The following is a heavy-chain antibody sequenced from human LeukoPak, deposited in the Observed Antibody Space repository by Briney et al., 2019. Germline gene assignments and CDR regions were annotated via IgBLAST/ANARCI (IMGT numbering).Heavy chain of an antibody. CDR1: GYTFTSYD. D-gene: IGHD3-3*01. J-gene: IGHJ4*02. Sequence: SVKVSCKASGYTFTSYDINWVRQATGQGLEWMGWMNPNSGNTGYAQKFQGRVTMTRNTSISTAYMELSSLRSEDTAVYYCARGSRIHRETIFGVVTPGYWGQGTLVTVSS. V-gene: IGHV1-8*01. CDR3: ARGSRIHRETIFGVVTPGY. CDR2: MNPNSGNT.